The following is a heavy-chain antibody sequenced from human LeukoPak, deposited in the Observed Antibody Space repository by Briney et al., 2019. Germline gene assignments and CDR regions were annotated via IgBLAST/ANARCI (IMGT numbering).Heavy chain of an antibody. D-gene: IGHD3-10*01. CDR1: GYTLTELS. J-gene: IGHJ4*02. Sequence: GASVKVSCKVSGYTLTELSMHWVRQAPGKGLEWMGGFDPEDGETIYAQKFQGRVTMTEDTSTDTAYMELSGLRSEDTAVYYCATLSLIMVRGVSRDYWGQGTLVTVSS. CDR3: ATLSLIMVRGVSRDY. V-gene: IGHV1-24*01. CDR2: FDPEDGET.